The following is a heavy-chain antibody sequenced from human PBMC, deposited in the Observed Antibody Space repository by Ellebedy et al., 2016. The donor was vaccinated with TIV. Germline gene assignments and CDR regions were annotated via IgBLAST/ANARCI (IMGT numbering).Heavy chain of an antibody. CDR1: GASMKYHY. D-gene: IGHD3/OR15-3a*01. CDR2: IYDVGTT. CDR3: ARAARYYTFWTGYREHLDY. V-gene: IGHV4-59*08. Sequence: MPSETLSLTCDVSGASMKYHYWTWVRQPPGKGLEWIGYIYDVGTTNYNPSLKSRVAISIDTSKNQFSLKLKSVTAADTAVYFCARAARYYTFWTGYREHLDYWGQGTLVTVSS. J-gene: IGHJ4*02.